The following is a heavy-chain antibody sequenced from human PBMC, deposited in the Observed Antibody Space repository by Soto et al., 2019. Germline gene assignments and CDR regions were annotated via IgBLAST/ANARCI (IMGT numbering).Heavy chain of an antibody. CDR3: ARVPYSNYDYYYYYGMDV. D-gene: IGHD4-4*01. Sequence: SVKVSCKASGGTFSSYAISWVRQAPGQGLEWMGGIIPIFGTANYAQKFQGRVTITADESTSTAYMELSSLRSEDTAVYYCARVPYSNYDYYYYYGMDVWGQGTTVTVSS. J-gene: IGHJ6*02. CDR2: IIPIFGTA. V-gene: IGHV1-69*13. CDR1: GGTFSSYA.